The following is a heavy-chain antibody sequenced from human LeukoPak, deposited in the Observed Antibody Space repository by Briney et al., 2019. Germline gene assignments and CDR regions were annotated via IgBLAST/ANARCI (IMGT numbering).Heavy chain of an antibody. Sequence: SETLSLTCTVSGGSISSYYWSWIRQPPGKGLEWIGYIYYSGSTNYNPSLKSRVTISVDTSKNQFSLKLSSVTAADTAVYYCARSGGVTVTTQAGYGMDVWGQRTTVTVSS. CDR1: GGSISSYY. CDR2: IYYSGST. CDR3: ARSGGVTVTTQAGYGMDV. J-gene: IGHJ6*02. V-gene: IGHV4-59*01. D-gene: IGHD4-17*01.